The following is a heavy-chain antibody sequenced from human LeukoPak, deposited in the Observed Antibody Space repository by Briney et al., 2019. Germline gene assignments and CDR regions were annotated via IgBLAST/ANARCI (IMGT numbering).Heavy chain of an antibody. Sequence: SQTLSLTCTVSGASVNSDGYYWTWIRQHPGQGLEWIGYIYYTGSTYYNPSLKSRLSILIDTSKNQFSLRLSSVTAADTALYYCARARVYYGSGDPFDYWGQGTLVTVSS. V-gene: IGHV4-31*03. CDR2: IYYTGST. CDR1: GASVNSDGYY. D-gene: IGHD3-10*01. CDR3: ARARVYYGSGDPFDY. J-gene: IGHJ4*02.